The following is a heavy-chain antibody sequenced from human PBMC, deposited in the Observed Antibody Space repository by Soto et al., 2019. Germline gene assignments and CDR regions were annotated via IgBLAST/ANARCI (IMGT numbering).Heavy chain of an antibody. Sequence: SXTLSLTCTVSGGSISSGGYYWSWIRQQPGKVLEWIGYIYYSGSTYYNPSLKSQVTISVDTSKNQFSLKLSSVTAADTAVYYCARDYYGSGSYYNGYDYWGQGTLVTVSS. J-gene: IGHJ4*02. D-gene: IGHD3-10*01. CDR2: IYYSGST. CDR3: ARDYYGSGSYYNGYDY. V-gene: IGHV4-31*01. CDR1: GGSISSGGYY.